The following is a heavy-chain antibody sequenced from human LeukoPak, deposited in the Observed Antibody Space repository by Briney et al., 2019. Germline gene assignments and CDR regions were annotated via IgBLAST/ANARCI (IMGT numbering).Heavy chain of an antibody. Sequence: GGSLRLSCAASGFTFSSYAMSWVRQAPGSGLEWVSAISGTSGKTYFADSVEGRFTISRDNSKNTLFVQMNSLRAEDTAVYYCAKGLTSEYYPYFDNWGQGTLVTVSS. CDR1: GFTFSSYA. CDR2: ISGTSGKT. V-gene: IGHV3-23*01. D-gene: IGHD3-9*01. CDR3: AKGLTSEYYPYFDN. J-gene: IGHJ4*02.